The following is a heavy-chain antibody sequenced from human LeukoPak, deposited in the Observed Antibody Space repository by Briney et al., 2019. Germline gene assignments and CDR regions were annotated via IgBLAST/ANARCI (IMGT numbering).Heavy chain of an antibody. CDR3: ATDFSRYSGSSVPLLDY. V-gene: IGHV1-24*01. D-gene: IGHD1-26*01. J-gene: IGHJ4*02. CDR2: LDSEDGET. Sequence: ASVKVSCKVSGYTLTELSMHWVRQARGKGLEWMGCLDSEDGETIYAQKFQGRVTMTDDTSTDTAYLELSSLRSEDTAVYYCATDFSRYSGSSVPLLDYWGQGTLVTVSS. CDR1: GYTLTELS.